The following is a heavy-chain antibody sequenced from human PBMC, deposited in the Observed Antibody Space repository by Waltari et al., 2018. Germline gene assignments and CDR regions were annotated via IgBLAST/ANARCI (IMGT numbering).Heavy chain of an antibody. D-gene: IGHD3-22*01. CDR1: GYTFTGYY. J-gene: IGHJ4*02. CDR3: AREMDDSSGYYCDY. V-gene: IGHV1-2*02. CDR2: INPNSGGT. Sequence: QVQLVQSGAEVKKPGASVKVSCKASGYTFTGYYMHWVRPAPGQGLEWMGWINPNSGGTNYAQKFQDRVTMTRDTSISTAYMELSRLRSDDTAVYYCAREMDDSSGYYCDYWGQGTLVTVSS.